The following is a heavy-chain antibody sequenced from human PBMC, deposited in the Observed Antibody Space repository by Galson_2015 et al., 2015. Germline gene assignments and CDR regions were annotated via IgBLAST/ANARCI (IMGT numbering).Heavy chain of an antibody. J-gene: IGHJ4*02. D-gene: IGHD5-12*01. CDR3: ARDLDIGATAEFAY. V-gene: IGHV3-21*01. CDR2: ISSSSSYT. CDR1: GFTFSSYT. Sequence: LRLSCAASGFTFSSYTMNWVRQAPGKGLEWVSSISSSSSYTYYTDSVKGRFTISRDNAKNSLYLQMNSLRAEDTAVYYCARDLDIGATAEFAYWGQGTLVTVSS.